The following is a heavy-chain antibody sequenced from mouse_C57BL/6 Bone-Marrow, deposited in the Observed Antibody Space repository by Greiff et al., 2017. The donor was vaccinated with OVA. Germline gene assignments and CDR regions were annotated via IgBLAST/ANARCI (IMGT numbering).Heavy chain of an antibody. CDR2: ISDGGSYT. CDR1: GFTFSSYA. CDR3: AREGYDGYHFDY. D-gene: IGHD2-3*01. Sequence: EVQVVESGGGLVKPGGSLKLSCAASGFTFSSYAMSWVRQTPEKRLEWVATISDGGSYTYYPDNVKGRFTISRDNAKNNLYLQMSHLKSEDTAMYYCAREGYDGYHFDYWGQGTTLTVSS. V-gene: IGHV5-4*01. J-gene: IGHJ2*01.